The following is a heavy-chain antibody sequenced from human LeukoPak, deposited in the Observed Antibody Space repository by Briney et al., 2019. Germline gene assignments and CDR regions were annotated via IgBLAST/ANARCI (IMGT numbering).Heavy chain of an antibody. CDR1: GYSFTSYW. J-gene: IGHJ5*02. V-gene: IGHV5-51*01. CDR3: ARASSGSPSSAWFDP. CDR2: IYPGDSDT. D-gene: IGHD1-26*01. Sequence: GESLKISCKGSGYSFTSYWIGWVRQMPGKGLEWMGIIYPGDSDTRYSPSFQGQVTISADKSISTAYLQWSSLKASDTAMYYCARASSGSPSSAWFDPWGQGTLVTVPS.